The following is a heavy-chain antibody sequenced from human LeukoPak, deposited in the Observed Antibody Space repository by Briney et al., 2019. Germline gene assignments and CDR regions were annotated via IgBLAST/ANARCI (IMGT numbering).Heavy chain of an antibody. D-gene: IGHD4-17*01. CDR2: INHSGST. V-gene: IGHV4-34*01. CDR1: GGSFSGYY. Sequence: SQTLSLTCAVYGGSFSGYYWSWIRQPPGKGLEWIGEINHSGSTNYNPSLKSRVTISVDTSKNQFSLKLSSETAADKAVYCCARGRTGLNYFDYWGQGTMVTVSS. CDR3: ARGRTGLNYFDY. J-gene: IGHJ4*02.